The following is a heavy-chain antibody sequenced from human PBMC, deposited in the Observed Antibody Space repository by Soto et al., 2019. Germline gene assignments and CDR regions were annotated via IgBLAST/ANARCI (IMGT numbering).Heavy chain of an antibody. CDR3: ARGGSGNYFNYFDY. Sequence: EVQLVESGGGLVQPGGSLILSCAASGFTFTTYWMHWVRQVPGQGLVWVSHVNSDESSTNYADSVKGRFTISRDNAKNTLYLQMSSLRAEDSAVYHCARGGSGNYFNYFDYWGQGTLITVSS. CDR2: VNSDESST. V-gene: IGHV3-74*01. D-gene: IGHD1-26*01. CDR1: GFTFTTYW. J-gene: IGHJ4*02.